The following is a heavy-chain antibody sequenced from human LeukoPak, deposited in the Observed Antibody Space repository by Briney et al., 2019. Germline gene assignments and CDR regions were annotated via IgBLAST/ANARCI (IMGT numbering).Heavy chain of an antibody. CDR2: ISGSGGST. V-gene: IGHV3-23*01. CDR3: AKDGDFWSGYLDY. J-gene: IGHJ4*02. D-gene: IGHD3-3*01. CDR1: GFTFSSNA. Sequence: GGSLRLSCAASGFTFSSNAMSWVRQAPGKGLELVSAISGSGGSTYYADSVKGRFTISRDNSKNTLYLQMNSLRAEDTAVYYCAKDGDFWSGYLDYWGQGTLVAVSS.